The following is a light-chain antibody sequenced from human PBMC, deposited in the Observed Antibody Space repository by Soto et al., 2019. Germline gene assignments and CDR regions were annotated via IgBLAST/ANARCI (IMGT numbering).Light chain of an antibody. CDR3: QQRRNWPPIT. CDR2: DAS. V-gene: IGKV3-11*01. CDR1: QSVSSY. J-gene: IGKJ5*01. Sequence: EIVLTQSPATLSLSPGERATLSCRASQSVSSYLAWYQQKPGQAPRLLIYDASNRATGIPARFSGSGSGTDFTLTISSLEPEDFAVYDCQQRRNWPPITFGPDTRLESK.